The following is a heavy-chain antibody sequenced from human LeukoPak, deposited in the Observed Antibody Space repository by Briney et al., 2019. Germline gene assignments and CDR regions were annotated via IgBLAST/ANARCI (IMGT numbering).Heavy chain of an antibody. J-gene: IGHJ5*02. D-gene: IGHD3-10*01. CDR1: GYTFTGYY. CDR3: AREYYGSGSTNWFDP. Sequence: ASVKVSCKASGYTFTGYYMHWVRQAPGQGLEWMGWINPNSGGTNYAQKFQGRVTMTRDTSISTAYMELSRLRSDDTAVYYCAREYYGSGSTNWFDPWGQGTLVTVSS. CDR2: INPNSGGT. V-gene: IGHV1-2*02.